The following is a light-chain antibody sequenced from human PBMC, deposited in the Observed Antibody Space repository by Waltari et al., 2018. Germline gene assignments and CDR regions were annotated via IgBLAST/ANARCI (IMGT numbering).Light chain of an antibody. CDR3: SSYTTSGTL. Sequence: QSALTQPASVSGSPGQSIAISCTGTSSDVGGYNYVSWYQQHPGKAPKLMNYDVSNLPSGFSNLFSGSKSDNTASLTISRLQAEDEADYSCSSYTTSGTLFGTGTKVTVL. J-gene: IGLJ1*01. V-gene: IGLV2-14*03. CDR2: DVS. CDR1: SSDVGGYNY.